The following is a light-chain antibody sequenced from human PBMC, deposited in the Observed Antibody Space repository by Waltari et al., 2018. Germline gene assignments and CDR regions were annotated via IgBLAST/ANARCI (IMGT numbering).Light chain of an antibody. Sequence: RWVQQKPGQAPLGVIYKDSERPSGIPERFSGSSSGTTVTLTVSGAQVDDEADYYCYSAADNSLVFGGGTKLTVL. V-gene: IGLV3-27*01. CDR3: YSAADNSLV. J-gene: IGLJ2*01. CDR2: KDS.